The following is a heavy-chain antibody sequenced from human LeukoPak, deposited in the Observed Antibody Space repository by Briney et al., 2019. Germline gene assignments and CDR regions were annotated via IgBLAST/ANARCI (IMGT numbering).Heavy chain of an antibody. Sequence: GASVKVSCKASGYTFTSYGISWVRQAPGKGLEWMGGFDPEDGETIYAQKFQGRVTMTEDTSTDTAYMELSSLRSEDTAVYYCATAKMATSGGFDYWGQGTLVTVSS. CDR3: ATAKMATSGGFDY. CDR2: FDPEDGET. D-gene: IGHD5-24*01. V-gene: IGHV1-24*01. CDR1: GYTFTSYG. J-gene: IGHJ4*02.